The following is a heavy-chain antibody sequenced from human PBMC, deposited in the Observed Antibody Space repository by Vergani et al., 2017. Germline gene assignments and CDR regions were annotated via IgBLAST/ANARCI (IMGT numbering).Heavy chain of an antibody. V-gene: IGHV3-23*04. CDR1: GFTFSSYS. J-gene: IGHJ6*02. Sequence: EVQLVESGGGLVKPGGSLRLSCAASGFTFSSYSMNWVRQAPGKGLEWVSAISGSGGSTYYADSVKGRFTISRDNSKNTLYLQMNSLRAEDTAVYYCAKDRRAAARPNYGMDVWGQGTTVTVSS. D-gene: IGHD6-6*01. CDR2: ISGSGGST. CDR3: AKDRRAAARPNYGMDV.